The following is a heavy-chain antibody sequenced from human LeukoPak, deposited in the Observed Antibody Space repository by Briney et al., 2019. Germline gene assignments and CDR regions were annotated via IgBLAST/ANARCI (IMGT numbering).Heavy chain of an antibody. Sequence: MPGGSLLLSCAASGFTFSRYTMNWVRQAPGKGLEWVSSISSSSSYIYYAESLKGRFTISRDNAKNSLYLQMNSLRAEDTAVYYCARLYYYDSSGYYYEGDYFDYWGQGTLVTVSS. CDR1: GFTFSRYT. CDR3: ARLYYYDSSGYYYEGDYFDY. D-gene: IGHD3-22*01. CDR2: ISSSSSYI. J-gene: IGHJ4*02. V-gene: IGHV3-21*01.